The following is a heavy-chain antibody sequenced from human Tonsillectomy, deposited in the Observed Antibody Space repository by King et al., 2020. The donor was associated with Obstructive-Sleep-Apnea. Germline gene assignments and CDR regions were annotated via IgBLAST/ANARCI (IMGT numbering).Heavy chain of an antibody. Sequence: QLQESGPGLVRPSETLSLTCAVSGAAMSDFYWSWIRQSPGRGLEWIAYVYYTGTTNYNPSLKSRVSISLDTSRSQFSLNLTSVTAADAGVYYCARHVRRQLCFDYWGQGALVTVSS. D-gene: IGHD3-10*01. CDR2: VYYTGTT. CDR3: ARHVRRQLCFDY. V-gene: IGHV4-59*08. J-gene: IGHJ4*02. CDR1: GAAMSDFY.